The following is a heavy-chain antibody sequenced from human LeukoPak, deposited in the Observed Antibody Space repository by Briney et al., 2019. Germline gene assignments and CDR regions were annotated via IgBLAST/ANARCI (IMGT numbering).Heavy chain of an antibody. V-gene: IGHV4-39*01. CDR2: IYYSGST. J-gene: IGHJ4*02. CDR3: ARGLLMMYTFPYVDY. D-gene: IGHD2-8*01. Sequence: PSETLSLTCTVSGGSISSSSYYWGWVRQPPGKGLEWIGSIYYSGSTYYNPSLKSRVTISVDTSKNQFSLKLSSVTAADTAVYYCARGLLMMYTFPYVDYCGQGALVTVSS. CDR1: GGSISSSSYY.